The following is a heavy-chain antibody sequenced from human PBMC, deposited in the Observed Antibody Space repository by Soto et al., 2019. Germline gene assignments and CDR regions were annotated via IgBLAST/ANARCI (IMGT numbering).Heavy chain of an antibody. CDR1: GGSISSGGYY. CDR2: IYYSGST. V-gene: IGHV4-31*03. CDR3: ASSILIKDIVVVVAATPWYYYGMDV. J-gene: IGHJ6*02. D-gene: IGHD2-15*01. Sequence: PSETLSLTCTVSGGSISSGGYYWSWIRQHPGKGLEWIGYIYYSGSTYYNPSLKSRVTISVDTSKNQFSLKLSSVTAADTAVYYCASSILIKDIVVVVAATPWYYYGMDVWGQGTTVTVSS.